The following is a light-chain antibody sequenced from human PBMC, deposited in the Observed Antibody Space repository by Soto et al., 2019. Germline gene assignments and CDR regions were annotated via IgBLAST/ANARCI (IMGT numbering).Light chain of an antibody. J-gene: IGKJ4*01. CDR2: DAS. Sequence: DIRMTQSPSTLSASVGDRVTITCQANQDISTLLNWFQQKPGKAPKLLISDASILESGVPSRVSGSGSGTDFTFTITSLQPEDFATYYCQQYAHLPLTFGGGTKVDI. CDR1: QDISTL. CDR3: QQYAHLPLT. V-gene: IGKV1-33*01.